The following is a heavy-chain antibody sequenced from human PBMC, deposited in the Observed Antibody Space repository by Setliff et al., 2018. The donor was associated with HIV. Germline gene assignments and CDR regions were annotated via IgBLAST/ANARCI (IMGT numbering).Heavy chain of an antibody. V-gene: IGHV1-3*01. CDR2: INPGNGNT. J-gene: IGHJ3*02. D-gene: IGHD3-9*01. CDR3: AREYDVLTGYYISAFDI. CDR1: GYTFTNYA. Sequence: ASVKVSCKASGYTFTNYAIHWVRQAPGQRLEWMVWINPGNGNTKYSQKFQGRVTITRDTSINTAYMELSRLRSDDTAVYYCAREYDVLTGYYISAFDIWGQGTMVTVSS.